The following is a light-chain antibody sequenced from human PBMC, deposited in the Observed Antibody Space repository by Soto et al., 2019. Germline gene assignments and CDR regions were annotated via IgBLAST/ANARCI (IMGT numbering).Light chain of an antibody. J-gene: IGLJ2*01. Sequence: QSALTQPRSVSGSPGQSVTISCTGTSSDFGGYNYVSWYQQHPGKAPKLMIYDVSKRPSGVPDRFSGSKSGNTASLTISGLQAEDEADYYCCSYAGSYTFVVFGGGTKSPS. CDR2: DVS. CDR1: SSDFGGYNY. CDR3: CSYAGSYTFVV. V-gene: IGLV2-11*01.